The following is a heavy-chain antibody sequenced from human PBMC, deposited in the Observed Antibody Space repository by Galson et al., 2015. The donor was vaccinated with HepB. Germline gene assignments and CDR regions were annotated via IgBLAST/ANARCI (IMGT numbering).Heavy chain of an antibody. CDR3: ARELVPAAIGYYYGMDV. Sequence: SVKVSCKASGYTFTSYAMNWVRQAPGQGLEWMGWINTNTGNPTYAQGFTGRFVFSLDTSVSTAYLQISSLKAEDTAVYYCARELVPAAIGYYYGMDVWGQGTTVTVSS. CDR1: GYTFTSYA. J-gene: IGHJ6*02. V-gene: IGHV7-4-1*02. D-gene: IGHD2-2*02. CDR2: INTNTGNP.